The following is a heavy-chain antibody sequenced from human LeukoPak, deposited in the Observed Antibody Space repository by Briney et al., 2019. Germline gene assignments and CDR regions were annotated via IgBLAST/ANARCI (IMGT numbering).Heavy chain of an antibody. V-gene: IGHV1-46*02. CDR1: GYTFNSSY. CDR2: INPSDDST. D-gene: IGHD3-22*01. J-gene: IGHJ4*02. Sequence: ASVKVSCKASGYTFNSSYMHWVRQAPGQGLEWMGIINPSDDSTRYAQKFQGRVTMTKDTSTNTVYMHLSSLSSNDTAVYYCARAYYESSAYRHAVYFDYWGQGTLVTVSS. CDR3: ARAYYESSAYRHAVYFDY.